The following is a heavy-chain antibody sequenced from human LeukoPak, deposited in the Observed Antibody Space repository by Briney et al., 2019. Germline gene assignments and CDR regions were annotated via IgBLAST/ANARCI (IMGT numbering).Heavy chain of an antibody. Sequence: SGPTLVKPTQTLTLTCTFSGFSLSTSGVGVGWIRQPPGKALEWLALIYWNDDKRYSPSLKSRLTITKDTSKNQVVLTMTNMDPVDTATYYCAHRRVAMVRSVWFDPWGQGTLVTVSS. CDR3: AHRRVAMVRSVWFDP. CDR2: IYWNDDK. CDR1: GFSLSTSGVG. D-gene: IGHD5-18*01. V-gene: IGHV2-5*01. J-gene: IGHJ5*02.